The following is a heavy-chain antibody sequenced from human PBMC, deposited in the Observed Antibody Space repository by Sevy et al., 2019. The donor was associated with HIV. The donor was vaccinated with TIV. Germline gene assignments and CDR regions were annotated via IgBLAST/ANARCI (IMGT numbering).Heavy chain of an antibody. CDR2: INSDGSST. CDR1: GFSFSSYW. V-gene: IGHV3-74*01. J-gene: IGHJ1*01. CDR3: ARDSSRSWYFEYFQH. Sequence: GGSLRLSCAASGFSFSSYWMHWVRQAPGKGLVWVSRINSDGSSTSYADSVKGRFTISRDNTKNTRYLQMNSLRAEDTAVYYCARDSSRSWYFEYFQHWGQGTLVTVSS. D-gene: IGHD6-13*01.